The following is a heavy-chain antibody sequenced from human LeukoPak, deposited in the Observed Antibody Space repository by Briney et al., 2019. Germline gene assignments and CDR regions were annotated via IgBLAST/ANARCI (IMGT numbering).Heavy chain of an antibody. CDR2: VSGNGGST. V-gene: IGHV3-23*01. J-gene: IGHJ5*02. Sequence: GGSLRLSCTASGFTFSSYGMNWVRQAPGQGPECVSAVSGNGGSTYYADSVKGRFTISRDNSKNTLHLQMNSLRAEDTAVYYCAKRKECSSTSCLFDPWGQGTLVTVSS. D-gene: IGHD2-2*01. CDR1: GFTFSSYG. CDR3: AKRKECSSTSCLFDP.